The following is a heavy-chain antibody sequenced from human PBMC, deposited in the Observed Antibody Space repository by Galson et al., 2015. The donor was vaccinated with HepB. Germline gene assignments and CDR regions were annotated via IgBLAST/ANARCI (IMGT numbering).Heavy chain of an antibody. V-gene: IGHV5-51*01. CDR3: ARLGRGDRVDFPYFYYGADL. CDR1: GYSFTTYC. CDR2: IYPGDSDT. D-gene: IGHD7-27*01. Sequence: QPGAAVKEPVESLTISCQASGYSFTTYCIARVRQMPGEGLEWMGIIYPGDSDTRYSPSFQGQVTTSAYKSSGTTDLQWSSLKASDTAMYYCARLGRGDRVDFPYFYYGADLWGQGTTVAVSS. J-gene: IGHJ6*02.